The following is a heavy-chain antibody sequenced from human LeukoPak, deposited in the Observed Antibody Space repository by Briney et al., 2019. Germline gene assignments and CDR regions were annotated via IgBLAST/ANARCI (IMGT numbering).Heavy chain of an antibody. V-gene: IGHV1-24*01. CDR1: GYTLTELS. D-gene: IGHD2-2*01. Sequence: ASVKVSCKVSGYTLTELSMHWVRQAPGKGLEWMGGLDPEDGETIYAQKFQGRVTMTEDTSTDTAYMELSSLRSEDTAVYYCATLYCSSTSCYSNFDYWGQGTLVTVSS. J-gene: IGHJ4*02. CDR2: LDPEDGET. CDR3: ATLYCSSTSCYSNFDY.